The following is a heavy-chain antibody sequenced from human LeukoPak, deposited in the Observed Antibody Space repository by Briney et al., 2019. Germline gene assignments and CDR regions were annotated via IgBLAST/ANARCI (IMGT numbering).Heavy chain of an antibody. CDR3: ARAPHYSNYGPYYYGMDV. CDR1: GFTFSSYW. CDR2: IKSDGSST. V-gene: IGHV3-74*01. J-gene: IGHJ6*02. Sequence: PGGSLRLSCAASGFTFSSYWMHWVRQAPGKGLVWVSRIKSDGSSTTYADSVKGRFTISRDNAKNSLYLQMNSLRAEDTAVYYCARAPHYSNYGPYYYGMDVWGQGTTVTVSS. D-gene: IGHD4-11*01.